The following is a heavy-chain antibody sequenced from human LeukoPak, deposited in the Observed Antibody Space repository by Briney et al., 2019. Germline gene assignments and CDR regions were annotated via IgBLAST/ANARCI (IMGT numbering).Heavy chain of an antibody. V-gene: IGHV1-2*02. Sequence: GSVKDSLQASGYTLPGYHLHWVRPAPGQGLEWMGWINPNSGGTNYAQKFQGRVTMTRDTSISTAYMELSRLRSDDTAVYYCARVQDYGDYPDYWGQGTLVTVSS. CDR2: INPNSGGT. D-gene: IGHD4-17*01. CDR3: ARVQDYGDYPDY. CDR1: GYTLPGYH. J-gene: IGHJ4*02.